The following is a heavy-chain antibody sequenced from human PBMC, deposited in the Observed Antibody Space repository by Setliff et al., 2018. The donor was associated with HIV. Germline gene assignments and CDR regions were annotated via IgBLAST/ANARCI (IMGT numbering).Heavy chain of an antibody. Sequence: ASVKVSCKASGYTFTGYYMHWVRQAPGQGLEWMGRINPNSGGTNYAQKFQGRVTMTRDTSISTAYMQLSRLRSDDTAVYYCAREIGGHIAAYDYWGQGTLVTVSS. CDR2: INPNSGGT. J-gene: IGHJ4*02. CDR1: GYTFTGYY. CDR3: AREIGGHIAAYDY. D-gene: IGHD6-6*01. V-gene: IGHV1-2*06.